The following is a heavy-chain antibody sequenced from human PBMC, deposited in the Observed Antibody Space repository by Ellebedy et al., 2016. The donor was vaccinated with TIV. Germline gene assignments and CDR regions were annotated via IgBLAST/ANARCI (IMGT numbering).Heavy chain of an antibody. D-gene: IGHD2-2*01. CDR1: GASISSVTDY. V-gene: IGHV4-39*01. CDR3: ARYRSGIVVVPAHYGMDV. Sequence: SETLSLTXTVSGASISSVTDYWGWIRQPPGKGPEWIGHIYHTRTTFYNPSLKSRVTIFVDMSKNQFSLKLSSVTAADTAVYYCARYRSGIVVVPAHYGMDVWGQGTTVTVSS. CDR2: IYHTRTT. J-gene: IGHJ6*02.